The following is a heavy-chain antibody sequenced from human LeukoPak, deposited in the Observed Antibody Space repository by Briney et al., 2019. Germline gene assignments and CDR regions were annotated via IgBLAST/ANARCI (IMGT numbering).Heavy chain of an antibody. CDR1: GFTFSSYS. D-gene: IGHD3-22*01. V-gene: IGHV3-30*18. J-gene: IGHJ4*02. Sequence: PGGSLRLSCAASGFTFSSYSMNWVRQAPGKGLEWVAVISYDGSNKYYADSVKGRFTISRDNSKNTLYLQMNSLRAEDTAVYYCAKGDSSGYYYDYWGQGTLVTVSS. CDR3: AKGDSSGYYYDY. CDR2: ISYDGSNK.